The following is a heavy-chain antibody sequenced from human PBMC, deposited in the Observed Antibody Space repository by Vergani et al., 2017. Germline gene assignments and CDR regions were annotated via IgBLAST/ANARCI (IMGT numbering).Heavy chain of an antibody. J-gene: IGHJ6*02. V-gene: IGHV1-2*02. Sequence: VQLVQSGAEVKKPGASVKVSCKASGYTFTGYYMHWVRQAPGQGLEWMGWINPNSGGTNYAQKFQGRVTMTRDTSISTAYMELSRLRSDDTAVYYCARVPPYCSSTSCYASLIYGMDVWGQGTTVTVSS. CDR1: GYTFTGYY. CDR2: INPNSGGT. D-gene: IGHD2-2*01. CDR3: ARVPPYCSSTSCYASLIYGMDV.